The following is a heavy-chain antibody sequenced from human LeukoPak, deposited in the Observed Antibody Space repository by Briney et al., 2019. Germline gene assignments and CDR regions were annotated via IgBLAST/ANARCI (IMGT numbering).Heavy chain of an antibody. CDR2: IFHSGSI. Sequence: PSETLSLTCDVYGYSISSGYYWGWIRQSPGEGLEWIATIFHSGSIYYNPSLKSRVTLSVDTSKNQFTLKLDSVTAADTAMYYCARMGVSYYYDSSTYFPTAFDVWGQGTMVSVSS. CDR3: ARMGVSYYYDSSTYFPTAFDV. V-gene: IGHV4-38-2*01. D-gene: IGHD3-22*01. J-gene: IGHJ3*01. CDR1: GYSISSGYY.